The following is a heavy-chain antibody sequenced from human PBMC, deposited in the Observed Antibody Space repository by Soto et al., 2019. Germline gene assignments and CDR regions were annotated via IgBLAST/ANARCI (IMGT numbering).Heavy chain of an antibody. CDR1: GGSISSYY. V-gene: IGHV4-59*08. J-gene: IGHJ6*04. CDR3: ARLVAAGNV. D-gene: IGHD2-15*01. CDR2: IYYSGST. Sequence: SETLSLTCTVSGGSISSYYWSWIRQPPGKGLEWIGYIYYSGSTNYNPSLRSRVTISVDTSKNQFSLKLSSVTAADTAVYYCARLVAAGNVWGKGTTVTVSS.